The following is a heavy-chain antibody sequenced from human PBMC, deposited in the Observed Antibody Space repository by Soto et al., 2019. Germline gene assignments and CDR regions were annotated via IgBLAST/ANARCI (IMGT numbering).Heavy chain of an antibody. D-gene: IGHD5-12*01. CDR3: ARGLGYGYEAAGVY. CDR2: MSNDGSSE. J-gene: IGHJ4*02. CDR1: GFTLGSYA. Sequence: QVQLVESGGGVVQPGRSLRLSCAASGFTLGSYAIQWVRQAPGKGLEWVALMSNDGSSEYFADSVKGRFTISRDNSKNTLYLQMNSLRSEDTAVYYWARGLGYGYEAAGVYWGQGTLVTVSS. V-gene: IGHV3-30-3*01.